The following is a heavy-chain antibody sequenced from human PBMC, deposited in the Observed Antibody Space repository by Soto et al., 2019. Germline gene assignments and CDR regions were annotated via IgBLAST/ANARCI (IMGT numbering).Heavy chain of an antibody. V-gene: IGHV3-21*04. CDR3: ARSSAGVFGSIIDGSNRLAP. CDR2: ITNRGTHT. CDR1: GFSFSAYT. D-gene: IGHD3-16*02. J-gene: IGHJ5*02. Sequence: GVSLSLSGTAAGFSFSAYTMNWSRQAPANGLQWVASITNRGTHTYSADSVRGRFTISRDNDKNSLYLQMNNLRAEDTAIYYCARSSAGVFGSIIDGSNRLAPWGQGSLVTVSS.